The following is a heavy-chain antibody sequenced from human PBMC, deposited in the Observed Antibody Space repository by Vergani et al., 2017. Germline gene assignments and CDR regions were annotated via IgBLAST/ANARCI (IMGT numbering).Heavy chain of an antibody. V-gene: IGHV5-51*01. D-gene: IGHD1-1*01. Sequence: EVELVQSGPEMRKPGESLKISCKGSVYSFGNYWIGWVRQMPGKGLGWMGIIYPADSDTRYSPSFQGQVTISADKSISTAFLQWDSLKASDTALYYCARHTTYTDSGGQGTLVTVSS. CDR1: VYSFGNYW. CDR2: IYPADSDT. CDR3: ARHTTYTDS. J-gene: IGHJ4*02.